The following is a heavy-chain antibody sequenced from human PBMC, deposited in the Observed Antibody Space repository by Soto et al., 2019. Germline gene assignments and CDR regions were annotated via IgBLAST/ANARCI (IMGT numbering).Heavy chain of an antibody. CDR2: TYYRSKWYN. CDR3: ARGYIVVVTAPIAPYYYGMDV. CDR1: GDSVSINSAA. J-gene: IGHJ6*02. V-gene: IGHV6-1*01. D-gene: IGHD2-2*02. Sequence: PSQTLSLTCAISGDSVSINSAAWNWIRQSPSRGLECLGRTYYRSKWYNEYAVSVKSRITITPDTSKNTFSLQLNSVTPEDTAVYYCARGYIVVVTAPIAPYYYGMDVGGQGTTVTVSS.